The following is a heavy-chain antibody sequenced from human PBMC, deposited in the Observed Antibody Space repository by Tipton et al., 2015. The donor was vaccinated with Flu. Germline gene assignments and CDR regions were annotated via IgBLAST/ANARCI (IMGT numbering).Heavy chain of an antibody. CDR3: ARGPRSYYYDSSGYYQGYFDY. CDR2: INHSGST. CDR1: GGSFSGYY. J-gene: IGHJ4*02. V-gene: IGHV4-34*01. D-gene: IGHD3-22*01. Sequence: GLVKPSETLSLICAVYGGSFSGYYWSWIRQPPGKGLEWIGEINHSGSTNYNPSLKSRVTISVDTSKNQFSLKLSSVTAADTAVYYCARGPRSYYYDSSGYYQGYFDYWGQGTLVTVSS.